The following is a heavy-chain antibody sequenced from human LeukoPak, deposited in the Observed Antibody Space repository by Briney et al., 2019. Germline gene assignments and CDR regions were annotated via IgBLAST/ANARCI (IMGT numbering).Heavy chain of an antibody. J-gene: IGHJ4*02. V-gene: IGHV3-21*01. Sequence: GGSLRLSCAASGFTFSTYVMNWVRQAPGKGLEWVSSISSGGNYIYYADSVRGRFTISRDNAKNSLYLQVNSLRAEDTAMYYCARDRELGTWGQGTLVTVSS. D-gene: IGHD1-26*01. CDR1: GFTFSTYV. CDR3: ARDRELGT. CDR2: ISSGGNYI.